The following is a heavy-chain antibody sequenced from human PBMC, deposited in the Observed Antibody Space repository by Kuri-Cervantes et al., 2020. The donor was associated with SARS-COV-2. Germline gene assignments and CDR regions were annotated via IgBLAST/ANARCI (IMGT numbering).Heavy chain of an antibody. V-gene: IGHV1-18*01. CDR3: ATEGYSIIIWAFAH. D-gene: IGHD3-22*01. CDR2: ISAYNGNT. J-gene: IGHJ3*01. CDR1: GYTFTNND. Sequence: ASVKVSCKASGYTFTNNDINWVRQASGQGLEWMGWISAYNGNTNYARKLQGRVTMTADTSTSTAYMELRSLRSDDTAVYYCATEGYSIIIWAFAHWGQGTKVTVSS.